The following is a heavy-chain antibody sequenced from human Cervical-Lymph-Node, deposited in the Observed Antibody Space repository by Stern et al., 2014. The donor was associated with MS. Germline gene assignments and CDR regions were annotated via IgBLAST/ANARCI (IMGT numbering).Heavy chain of an antibody. D-gene: IGHD1-26*01. CDR2: LYWDDEK. CDR1: GFSLTTSGVG. CDR3: AHRSTSVAGAWAS. J-gene: IGHJ5*02. Sequence: QVTLRESGPTLVKPTQTLTLTCDFSGFSLTTSGVGVGWIRQPPGKALEWLALLYWDDEKRYSPSLKNRLSIITDTAKNQVVLTMTNMDPVDTATYYCAHRSTSVAGAWASWGQGILVVVSS. V-gene: IGHV2-5*02.